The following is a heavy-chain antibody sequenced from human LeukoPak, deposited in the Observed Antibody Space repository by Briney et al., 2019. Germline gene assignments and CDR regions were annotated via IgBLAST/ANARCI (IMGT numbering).Heavy chain of an antibody. CDR2: IYSGGST. D-gene: IGHD2-15*01. CDR1: GFTVGSNY. Sequence: GGSLRLSCAASGFTVGSNYMSWVRQAPGKGLEWVSVIYSGGSTYYADSVKGRFTISRDNSKNTLYLQMNSLRAEDTAVYYCAREHPGYCSGGSCYSLDYWGQGTLVTVSS. V-gene: IGHV3-66*01. J-gene: IGHJ4*02. CDR3: AREHPGYCSGGSCYSLDY.